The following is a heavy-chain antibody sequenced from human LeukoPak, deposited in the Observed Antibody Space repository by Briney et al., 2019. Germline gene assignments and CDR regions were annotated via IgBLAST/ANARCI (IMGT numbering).Heavy chain of an antibody. D-gene: IGHD3-16*02. CDR3: AKSKVITFGGVIPPFDY. CDR2: ISGSGGST. Sequence: PGGSLRLSCAASGFTFSSYAMSWVRQAPGKGLEWVSAISGSGGSTYYADSVKGRFTISRDNSKNTLYLQMNSLRAEDTAVYYCAKSKVITFGGVIPPFDYWGQGTLVTVSS. V-gene: IGHV3-23*01. J-gene: IGHJ4*02. CDR1: GFTFSSYA.